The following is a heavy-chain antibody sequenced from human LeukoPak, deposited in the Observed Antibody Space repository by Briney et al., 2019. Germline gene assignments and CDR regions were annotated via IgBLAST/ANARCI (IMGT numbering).Heavy chain of an antibody. Sequence: GGSLRLSCAASGFTFSSYEMNWVRQAPGKGLEWVSYICSGGGTRYYADSVKGRFTISRDNGKYSLYLQMNSLRAEDTAVYYCASFPSSGWYVSGNDFWGQGTLVTVSS. D-gene: IGHD6-19*01. V-gene: IGHV3-48*03. CDR3: ASFPSSGWYVSGNDF. J-gene: IGHJ4*02. CDR1: GFTFSSYE. CDR2: ICSGGGTR.